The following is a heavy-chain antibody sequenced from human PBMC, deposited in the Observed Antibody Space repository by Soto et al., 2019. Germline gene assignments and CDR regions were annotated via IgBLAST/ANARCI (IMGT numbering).Heavy chain of an antibody. CDR3: ATPMGRMEPKEIYYYYYGMDV. V-gene: IGHV1-24*01. D-gene: IGHD1-1*01. Sequence: ASVKVSCKVSGYTLTELTMHWVRQAPGKGLGWMGGFDPEDGETIYAQKFQGRVTMTEDTSTDTAYMELSSLRSEDTAVYYCATPMGRMEPKEIYYYYYGMDVWGQGTTVTVSS. CDR2: FDPEDGET. J-gene: IGHJ6*02. CDR1: GYTLTELT.